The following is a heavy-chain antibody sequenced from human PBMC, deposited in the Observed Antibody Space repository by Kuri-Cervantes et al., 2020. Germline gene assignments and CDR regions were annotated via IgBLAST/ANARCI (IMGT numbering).Heavy chain of an antibody. CDR1: GFTFSDYY. V-gene: IGHV3-11*01. CDR2: ISSSGSTI. J-gene: IGHJ2*01. Sequence: GESLKISCAASGFTFSDYYMSWIRQAPGKGLEWVSYISSSGSTIYYADSMKGRFTISRDNAKNSLYLQMNSLRTEDTALYYCAKGYGYGSYWYFDLWGRGTLVTVSS. CDR3: AKGYGYGSYWYFDL. D-gene: IGHD5-18*01.